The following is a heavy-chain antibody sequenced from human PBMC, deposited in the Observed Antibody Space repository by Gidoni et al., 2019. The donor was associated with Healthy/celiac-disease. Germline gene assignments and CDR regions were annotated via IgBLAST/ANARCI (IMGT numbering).Heavy chain of an antibody. CDR3: ARLRRDRSSYYGMDV. V-gene: IGHV4-31*02. Sequence: GSTYYNPSLKSRVTISVDTSKNQFSLKLSSVTAADTAVYYCARLRRDRSSYYGMDVWGQGTTVTVSS. J-gene: IGHJ6*02. CDR2: GST.